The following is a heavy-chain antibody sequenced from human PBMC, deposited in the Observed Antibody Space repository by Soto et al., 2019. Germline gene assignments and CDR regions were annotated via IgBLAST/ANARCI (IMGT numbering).Heavy chain of an antibody. CDR3: VSLQTSGWPGVH. V-gene: IGHV1-2*02. CDR1: GYNFSGHY. D-gene: IGHD6-25*01. Sequence: ASVKDSCKASGYNFSGHYIQCARLAPGQGPEWLGWIYPNTETTDSSKKFQGRVTMTSDMSTRTVYMELRDLRSDDTAVYYCVSLQTSGWPGVHWGQGTLVTVSS. J-gene: IGHJ4*02. CDR2: IYPNTETT.